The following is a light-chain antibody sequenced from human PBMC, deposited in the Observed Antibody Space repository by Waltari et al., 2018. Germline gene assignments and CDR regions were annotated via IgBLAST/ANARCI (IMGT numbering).Light chain of an antibody. CDR2: VSS. J-gene: IGKJ4*01. Sequence: IPLTQSPSSLSASVGDRVTITCRASQEIAGYLAWYQQKTGKAPNPLIYVSSTLQSGVPSRFSGSGSGTVFTHTISSLQPXDFATYYCQQLHTYPLTFGGGTTVDI. CDR1: QEIAGY. V-gene: IGKV1-9*01. CDR3: QQLHTYPLT.